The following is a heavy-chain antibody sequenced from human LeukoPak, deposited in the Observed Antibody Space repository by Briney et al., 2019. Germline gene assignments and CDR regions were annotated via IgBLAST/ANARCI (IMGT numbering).Heavy chain of an antibody. CDR3: ASGGKWLDVDY. CDR1: GGSISSSSYY. V-gene: IGHV4-39*07. CDR2: IYYSGST. J-gene: IGHJ4*02. D-gene: IGHD6-19*01. Sequence: PSETLPLTCTVSGGSISSSSYYWGWIRQPPGKGLEWIGSIYYSGSTYYNPSLKSRVTISVDTSKNQFSLKLSSVTAADTAVYYCASGGKWLDVDYWGQGTLVTVSS.